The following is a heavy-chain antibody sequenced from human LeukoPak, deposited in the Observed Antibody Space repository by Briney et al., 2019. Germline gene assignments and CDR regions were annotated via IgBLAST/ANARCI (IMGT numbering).Heavy chain of an antibody. J-gene: IGHJ3*02. CDR1: GFTFSSYS. Sequence: GGSLRLSCAASGFTFSSYSMNWVRQAPGKGLEWVSSISSSSSYIYYADSVKGRFTISRDNAKNSLYLQMNSLRAEDTAVYYCAKGVASTMIAEAFDIWGQGTMVTVSS. D-gene: IGHD3-22*01. CDR3: AKGVASTMIAEAFDI. V-gene: IGHV3-21*04. CDR2: ISSSSSYI.